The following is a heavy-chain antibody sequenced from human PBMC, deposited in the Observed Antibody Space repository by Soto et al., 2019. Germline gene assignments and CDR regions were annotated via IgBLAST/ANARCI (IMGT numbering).Heavy chain of an antibody. CDR3: ARDRRESLGAGMDV. Sequence: NPSETLSLTCTVSGGSISSGGYYWSWIRQHPGKGLEWIGYIYYSGSTYYNPSLRSRVTISVDTSKNQFSLKLSSVTAADTAVYYCARDRRESLGAGMDVWGQGTTVTVSS. V-gene: IGHV4-31*03. CDR2: IYYSGST. D-gene: IGHD3-16*01. CDR1: GGSISSGGYY. J-gene: IGHJ6*02.